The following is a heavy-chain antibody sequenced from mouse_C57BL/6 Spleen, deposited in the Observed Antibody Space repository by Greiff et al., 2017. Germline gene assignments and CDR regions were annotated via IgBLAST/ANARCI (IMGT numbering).Heavy chain of an antibody. CDR2: ISYDGSN. CDR3: ARREGNYLYYFDY. J-gene: IGHJ2*01. Sequence: EVKVEESGPGLVKPSQSLSLTCSVTGYSITSGYYWNWIRQFPGNKLEWMGYISYDGSNNYNPSLKNRISITRDTSKNQFFLKLNSVTTEDTATYYCARREGNYLYYFDYWGQGTTLTVSS. D-gene: IGHD2-1*01. V-gene: IGHV3-6*01. CDR1: GYSITSGYY.